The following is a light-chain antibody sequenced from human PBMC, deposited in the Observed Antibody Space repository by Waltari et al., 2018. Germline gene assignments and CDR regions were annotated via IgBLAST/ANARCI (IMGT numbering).Light chain of an antibody. CDR1: SSDIGNSDH. CDR3: CSYAGSDHFYV. V-gene: IGLV2-8*01. Sequence: QSALTQPPSASGSPGPSVTISCTGTSSDIGNSDHVPWYQQHPGTAPKLIIHEVTKRPSGVPDRFSGSKSGNTASLTVSGLQAEDEAEYYCCSYAGSDHFYVFGTGTHVTVL. CDR2: EVT. J-gene: IGLJ1*01.